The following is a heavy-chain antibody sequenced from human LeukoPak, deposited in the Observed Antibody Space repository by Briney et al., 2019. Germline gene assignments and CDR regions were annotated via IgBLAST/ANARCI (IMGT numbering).Heavy chain of an antibody. CDR2: ISSSGFNT. J-gene: IGHJ4*02. CDR1: GSTFSDHY. Sequence: GGSLRLSCAASGSTFSDHYMSWIRQAPGKGLEWVSHISSSGFNTYYADSARGRFTISRDNPRKSLYLQMNSLRAEDTAVYYCARDSTSGGFDYWGQGTLVTVSS. V-gene: IGHV3-11*04. D-gene: IGHD3-10*01. CDR3: ARDSTSGGFDY.